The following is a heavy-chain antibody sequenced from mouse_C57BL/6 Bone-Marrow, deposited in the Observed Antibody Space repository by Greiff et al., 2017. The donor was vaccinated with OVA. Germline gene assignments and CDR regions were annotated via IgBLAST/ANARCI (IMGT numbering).Heavy chain of an antibody. J-gene: IGHJ4*01. V-gene: IGHV6-6*01. Sequence: EVQLVESGGGLVQPGGSMKLSCAASGFTFSDAWMDWVRQSPEKGLEWVAEIRNKANNHATYYAESVKGRFTISRDDSKSSVYLQMNSLRAEDTGIYYCTRIGPFYYGYDRYYAMDYWGQGTSVTVSS. D-gene: IGHD2-2*01. CDR1: GFTFSDAW. CDR2: IRNKANNHAT. CDR3: TRIGPFYYGYDRYYAMDY.